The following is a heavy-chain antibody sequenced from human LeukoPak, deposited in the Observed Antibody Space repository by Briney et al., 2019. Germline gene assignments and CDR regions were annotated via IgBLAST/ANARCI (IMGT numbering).Heavy chain of an antibody. Sequence: GASVKVSCKASGYTFTSYYMHWVRQAPGQGLEWMGIINPSGGSTSYAQKFQGRVTMTRDTSTSTVYMELSSLRSEDTAVYYCARDLRRELLRKSWFDPWGQGTLVTVSS. J-gene: IGHJ5*02. CDR3: ARDLRRELLRKSWFDP. CDR1: GYTFTSYY. D-gene: IGHD1-26*01. CDR2: INPSGGST. V-gene: IGHV1-46*01.